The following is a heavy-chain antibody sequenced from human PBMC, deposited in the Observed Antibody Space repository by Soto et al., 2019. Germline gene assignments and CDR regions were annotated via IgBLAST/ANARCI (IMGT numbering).Heavy chain of an antibody. J-gene: IGHJ4*02. CDR2: INVYSGKT. V-gene: IGHV1-18*01. D-gene: IGHD1-26*01. CDR1: GYTFISFG. CDR3: ARGGWEPHDY. Sequence: QVQLVQSGGEVKKPGASVKVSCKASGYTFISFGISWVRQAPGQGLEWMGWINVYSGKTNYAQKFQGRVTMTTDTSTSTAYMELTSLRSDDTAVYYCARGGWEPHDYWCQGTLVTVSS.